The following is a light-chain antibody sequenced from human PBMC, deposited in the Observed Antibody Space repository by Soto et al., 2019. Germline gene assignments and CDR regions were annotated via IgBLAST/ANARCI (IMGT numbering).Light chain of an antibody. J-gene: IGKJ1*01. CDR1: QSVSSN. V-gene: IGKV3-15*01. CDR3: QQYNNWPRT. CDR2: GAS. Sequence: EIVMTQSPATLSVSPGERATLSCRASQSVSSNLAWYQQKPGQAPRLLTYGASTRATGIPARFSGSGSGTEFTRTISSLQSEDFAVYYCQQYNNWPRTFGQGTKVDI.